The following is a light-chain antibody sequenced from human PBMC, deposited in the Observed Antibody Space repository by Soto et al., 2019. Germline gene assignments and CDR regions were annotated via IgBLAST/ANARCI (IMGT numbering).Light chain of an antibody. CDR3: QQRTTWPT. CDR1: QSVTSS. Sequence: EIVLTQSPATLSLSPGDTATLSCRASQSVTSSLAWFQQKPGQAPRLLIYDVSRRASAIPARFSGSGSGTDFTLTISSLEPEDCAVYYCQQRTTWPTFGGGTKVEIK. V-gene: IGKV3-11*01. J-gene: IGKJ4*01. CDR2: DVS.